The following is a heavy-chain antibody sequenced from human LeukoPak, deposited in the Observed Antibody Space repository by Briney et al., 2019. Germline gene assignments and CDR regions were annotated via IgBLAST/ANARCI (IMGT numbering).Heavy chain of an antibody. J-gene: IGHJ3*02. CDR1: GGSISSHY. V-gene: IGHV4-59*11. CDR2: IYYSGST. CDR3: ARSSSTPI. D-gene: IGHD3-10*01. Sequence: PSETLSHTCTVSGGSISSHYWSWIREPPGKGLEWIGYIYYSGSTNYNPSLKSRVTISVDTSKDQFSLKLSSVTAADTAVYYCARSSSTPIWGQGTMVTVSS.